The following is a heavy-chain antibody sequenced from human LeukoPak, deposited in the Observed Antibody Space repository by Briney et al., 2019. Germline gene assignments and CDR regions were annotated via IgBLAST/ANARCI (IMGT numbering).Heavy chain of an antibody. J-gene: IGHJ6*02. D-gene: IGHD3-9*01. Sequence: ASVKLSCKASGYTFTSYDINWVRQATGQGLEWMGWMNPNSGNTGYAQKFQGRVTMTRNTSISTAYMELSSLRSEDTAVYYCARDPKAMYDILTGYGYYYGMDVWGQGTTVTVSS. V-gene: IGHV1-8*01. CDR3: ARDPKAMYDILTGYGYYYGMDV. CDR1: GYTFTSYD. CDR2: MNPNSGNT.